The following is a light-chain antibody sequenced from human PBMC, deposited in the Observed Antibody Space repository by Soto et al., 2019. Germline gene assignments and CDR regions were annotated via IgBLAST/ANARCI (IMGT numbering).Light chain of an antibody. CDR3: MQALQTRVT. J-gene: IGKJ2*01. CDR1: QSLLHSNGYNY. V-gene: IGKV2-28*01. CDR2: LGS. Sequence: DIVMTQSPLSLPVTPGEPASISCRSSQSLLHSNGYNYLDWYLQKPGQSPQLLIYLGSNRASGVPDRFSGSGSGTDFTLKSSRVEAEDVGVYYCMQALQTRVTFGQGTKLEIK.